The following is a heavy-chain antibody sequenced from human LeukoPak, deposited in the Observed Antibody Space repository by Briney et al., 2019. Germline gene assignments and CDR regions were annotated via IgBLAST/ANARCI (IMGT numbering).Heavy chain of an antibody. J-gene: IGHJ4*02. D-gene: IGHD3-22*01. V-gene: IGHV3-23*01. CDR2: ISGSGGST. CDR1: GFTFSSYA. CDR3: AKDFNYYDSSGNPSLFDY. Sequence: GGSLRLSCAASGFTFSSYAMSWVRQAPGKGLEWVSAISGSGGSTYYADSVKGRFTISRDNSKNTLYLQMNSLRAEDTAVYYCAKDFNYYDSSGNPSLFDYWGQGTLVTVSS.